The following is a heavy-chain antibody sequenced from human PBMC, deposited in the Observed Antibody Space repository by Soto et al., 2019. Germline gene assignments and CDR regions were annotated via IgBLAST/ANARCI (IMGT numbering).Heavy chain of an antibody. J-gene: IGHJ6*02. CDR2: IYPGDSDT. Sequence: GESLKISCKGSGYSFTSYWIGWVRQMPGKGLEWMGIIYPGDSDTRYSPSFQGQVTISADKSISTAYLQWSSLKASDTAMYYCARTGVRGARNYYYYGMDVWGQGTTVTVSS. CDR3: ARTGVRGARNYYYYGMDV. CDR1: GYSFTSYW. V-gene: IGHV5-51*01. D-gene: IGHD7-27*01.